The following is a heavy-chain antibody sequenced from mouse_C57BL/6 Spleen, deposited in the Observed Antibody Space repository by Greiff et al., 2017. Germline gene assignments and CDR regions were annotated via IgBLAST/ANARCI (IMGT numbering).Heavy chain of an antibody. CDR1: GYTFTSYW. CDR2: IHPNSGST. CDR3: ASLSGWFAY. V-gene: IGHV1-64*01. J-gene: IGHJ3*01. Sequence: QVQLQQPGAELVKPGASVKLSCKASGYTFTSYWMHWVKQRPGQGLEWIGMIHPNSGSTNYNEKFKSKATLTVDKSSSTAYMQRSSLTSEDSAVYYCASLSGWFAYWGQGTLVTVSA.